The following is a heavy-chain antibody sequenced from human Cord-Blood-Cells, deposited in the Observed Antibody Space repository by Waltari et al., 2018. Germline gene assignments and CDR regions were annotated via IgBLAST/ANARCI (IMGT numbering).Heavy chain of an antibody. Sequence: IPIFGTANYAQKFQGRVTITADESTSTAYMELSSLRSEDTAVYYCARDRTTVDNNAFDIWGQGTMVTVSS. J-gene: IGHJ3*02. V-gene: IGHV1-69*01. CDR2: IPIFGTA. D-gene: IGHD4-4*01. CDR3: ARDRTTVDNNAFDI.